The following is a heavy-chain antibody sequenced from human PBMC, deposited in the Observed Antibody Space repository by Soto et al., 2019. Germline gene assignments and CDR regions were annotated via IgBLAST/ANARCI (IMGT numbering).Heavy chain of an antibody. Sequence: PGGALRLSCSDSGFTFSSYWMHWVRQAPGKGLVWVSRINSDGSSTSYADSVKGRFTISRDNAKNTLYLQMNSLRAEDTAVYYCARDGYSGSYLGVFDIWGQGTMVTVSS. CDR1: GFTFSSYW. D-gene: IGHD1-26*01. J-gene: IGHJ3*02. CDR3: ARDGYSGSYLGVFDI. V-gene: IGHV3-74*01. CDR2: INSDGSST.